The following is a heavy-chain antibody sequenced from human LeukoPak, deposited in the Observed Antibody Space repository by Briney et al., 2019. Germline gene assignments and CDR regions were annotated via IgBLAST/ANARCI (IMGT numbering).Heavy chain of an antibody. J-gene: IGHJ6*03. CDR2: IIPIFGTA. Sequence: SVKVSCKASGGTFSSYAISWVRQAPGQWLEWMGGIIPIFGTANYAQKFQGRVTITTDESTSTAYMELSSLRSEDTAVYYCARNADIVVVPAAIRDYYYYYMDVWGKGTTVTVSS. CDR1: GGTFSSYA. D-gene: IGHD2-2*02. CDR3: ARNADIVVVPAAIRDYYYYYMDV. V-gene: IGHV1-69*05.